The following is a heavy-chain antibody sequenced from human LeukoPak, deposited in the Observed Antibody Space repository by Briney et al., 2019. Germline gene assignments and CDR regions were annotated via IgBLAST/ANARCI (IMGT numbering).Heavy chain of an antibody. Sequence: PGGSLRLSCAASGFTVNSNYMSWVRQAPGKGLEWVSVIYSGGSTYYADSVKGRFTISRDNSKNTLYLQMNSLRAEDTAVYYCARDYLRSFDYWGQGTLVTVSS. CDR1: GFTVNSNY. CDR2: IYSGGST. CDR3: ARDYLRSFDY. V-gene: IGHV3-66*01. J-gene: IGHJ4*02.